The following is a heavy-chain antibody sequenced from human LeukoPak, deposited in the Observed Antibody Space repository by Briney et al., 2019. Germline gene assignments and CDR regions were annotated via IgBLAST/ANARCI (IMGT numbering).Heavy chain of an antibody. CDR2: IYTSGST. V-gene: IGHV4-4*07. CDR1: GGSISSYY. D-gene: IGHD6-6*01. Sequence: SETLSLTCTVSGGSISSYYWSWIRQPAGKGLEWIGRIYTSGSTNYNPSLKSRVTISVDTSKNQFSLKLSSVTAADTAVYYCARSKSIAARRNDAFDIWGQGTMVTVSS. CDR3: ARSKSIAARRNDAFDI. J-gene: IGHJ3*02.